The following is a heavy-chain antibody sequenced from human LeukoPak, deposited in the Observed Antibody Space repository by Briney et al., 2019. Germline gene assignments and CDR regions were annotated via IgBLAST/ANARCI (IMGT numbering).Heavy chain of an antibody. V-gene: IGHV3-23*01. D-gene: IGHD2-15*01. CDR3: AKQGCSGGSCYFDY. CDR2: ISGSGGRT. Sequence: GGSLRLSCAASGFTFSSYGMSWVRQAPGKGLEWVSTISGSGGRTYYADSVKGRFTISRDNSKNTLYLQMNSLRAEDTAVYNCAKQGCSGGSCYFDYWGQGTLVTVSS. CDR1: GFTFSSYG. J-gene: IGHJ4*02.